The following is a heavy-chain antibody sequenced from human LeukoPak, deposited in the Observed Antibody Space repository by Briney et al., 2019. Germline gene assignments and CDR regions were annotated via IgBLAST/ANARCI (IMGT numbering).Heavy chain of an antibody. CDR2: IDYDGSSG. D-gene: IGHD3-22*01. J-gene: IGHJ4*02. CDR1: GFTLSSYE. Sequence: PGGSLRLSCTVSGFTLSSYEMSWIRQAPGKGLEWVSSIDYDGSSGHYADSVKGRFTISRDNSKNTLYLHMNRLRAEDTAVYYCAKDPNRYDSSIYYCAYWGQGTLVTVSS. V-gene: IGHV3-NL1*01. CDR3: AKDPNRYDSSIYYCAY.